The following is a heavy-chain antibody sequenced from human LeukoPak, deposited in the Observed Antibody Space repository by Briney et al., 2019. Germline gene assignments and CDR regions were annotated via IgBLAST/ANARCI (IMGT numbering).Heavy chain of an antibody. CDR1: GFTFSSYW. V-gene: IGHV3-7*01. CDR2: IKQDGSEK. D-gene: IGHD2-21*02. J-gene: IGHJ4*02. CDR3: VRDPSAYCGGDCPDY. Sequence: GGSLRLSCAASGFTFSSYWMSWVRQAPGKGLEWVANIKQDGSEKYYVDPVEGRFTISRDNAKNSLYLQMNSLRAEDTAVYYCVRDPSAYCGGDCPDYWGQGTLVTVSS.